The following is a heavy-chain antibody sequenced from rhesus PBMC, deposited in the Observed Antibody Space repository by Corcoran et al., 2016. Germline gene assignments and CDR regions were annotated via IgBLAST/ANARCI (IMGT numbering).Heavy chain of an antibody. J-gene: IGHJ4*01. CDR1: GGSISSGYG. D-gene: IGHD3S6*01. CDR3: AAYEDDYGYYYTLFDY. V-gene: IGHV4S7*01. Sequence: QLQLQESGPGLVKPSETLSLTCAVSGGSISSGYGWSWIRPPPGKGLGWIGNIFGSIGSTYYNPSLKSRVTISKDTSKNQFSLKLSSVTAADTAVYYCAAYEDDYGYYYTLFDYWGQGVLVTVSS. CDR2: IFGSIGST.